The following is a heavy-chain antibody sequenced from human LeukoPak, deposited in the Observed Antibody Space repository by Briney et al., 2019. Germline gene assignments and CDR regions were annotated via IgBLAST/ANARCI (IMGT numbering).Heavy chain of an antibody. CDR3: AKEQQIPNWFDP. D-gene: IGHD6-13*01. Sequence: GSLRLSCAASGFTFSSYAMSWVRQAPGKGLEWVSAISGSGGSTYYADSVKGRFTISRDNSKNTLFLQMNSLRAEDTAVYYCAKEQQIPNWFDPWGQGTLVTVSS. CDR1: GFTFSSYA. V-gene: IGHV3-23*01. CDR2: ISGSGGST. J-gene: IGHJ5*02.